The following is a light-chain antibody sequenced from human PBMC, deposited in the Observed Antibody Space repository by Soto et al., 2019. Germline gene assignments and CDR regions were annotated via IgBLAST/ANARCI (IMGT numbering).Light chain of an antibody. CDR2: GAS. J-gene: IGKJ5*01. Sequence: DIPMTQSPFSLSASVGDRVASTCRASHNITTYVNWYQQKPGRAPNLLIYGASNLQSGVPSRFSGSGSGTEFTLTISSLRPEDFATYYCQQSYSSPVTFGQGTRLDTK. V-gene: IGKV1-39*01. CDR1: HNITTY. CDR3: QQSYSSPVT.